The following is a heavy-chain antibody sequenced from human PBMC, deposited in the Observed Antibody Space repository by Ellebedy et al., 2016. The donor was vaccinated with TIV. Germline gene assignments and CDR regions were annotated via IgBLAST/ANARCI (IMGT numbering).Heavy chain of an antibody. Sequence: GESLKISCAASGFTFSSYWMHWVRQTPGKGLEWVSRINSDGRTINYADSVRGRFTISRDNSKSTLYLQMDSLRDDDTAVYYCAPGGTTKVKKGFGYWGQGTLVTVSS. CDR1: GFTFSSYW. CDR2: INSDGRTI. CDR3: APGGTTKVKKGFGY. D-gene: IGHD3-16*01. J-gene: IGHJ4*02. V-gene: IGHV3-74*01.